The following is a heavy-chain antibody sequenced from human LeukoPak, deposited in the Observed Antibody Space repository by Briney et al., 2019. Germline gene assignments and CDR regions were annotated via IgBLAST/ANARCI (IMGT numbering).Heavy chain of an antibody. CDR3: ARAYCYSANCYLGPWFDP. V-gene: IGHV1-8*01. D-gene: IGHD2-2*01. CDR2: INPNNGNT. CDR1: GYTFTSYG. J-gene: IGHJ5*02. Sequence: GASVKVSCTASGYTFTSYGISWVRQAPGQGLEWMGWINPNNGNTNYAQRLQGRVTMTRNTSISTAYMELSSLRSEDTAVYYCARAYCYSANCYLGPWFDPWGQGSLVTVSS.